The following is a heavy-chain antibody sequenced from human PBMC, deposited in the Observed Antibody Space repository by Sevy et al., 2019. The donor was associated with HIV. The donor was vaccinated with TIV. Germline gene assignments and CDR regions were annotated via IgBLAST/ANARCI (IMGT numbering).Heavy chain of an antibody. D-gene: IGHD3-10*01. CDR2: IKQDGSEK. Sequence: GGSLRLSCAASGFTFSSYWMSWVRQAPGKGLEWVANIKQDGSEKYYVDSVKGRFTISRDNAKNSLYLQMNSLRAEDTAVYYCASAYYYGSGSYYPLDYWGQGTLVTASS. CDR3: ASAYYYGSGSYYPLDY. V-gene: IGHV3-7*01. CDR1: GFTFSSYW. J-gene: IGHJ4*02.